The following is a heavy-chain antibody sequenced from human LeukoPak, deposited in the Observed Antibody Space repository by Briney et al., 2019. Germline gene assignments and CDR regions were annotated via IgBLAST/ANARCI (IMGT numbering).Heavy chain of an antibody. Sequence: ASVKVSCKASGYTFTSYYMHWVRQAPGQGLEWMGIINPSGGSTSYAQKFQGRVTMTEDTSTDTAYMELSSLRSEDTAVYYCATLAKRTDEDYWGQGALVTVSS. CDR3: ATLAKRTDEDY. CDR1: GYTFTSYY. CDR2: INPSGGST. J-gene: IGHJ4*02. V-gene: IGHV1-46*01. D-gene: IGHD1-1*01.